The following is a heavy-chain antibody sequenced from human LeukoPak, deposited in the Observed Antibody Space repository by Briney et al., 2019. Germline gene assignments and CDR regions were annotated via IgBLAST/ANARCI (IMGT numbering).Heavy chain of an antibody. CDR3: AKDRRRRDFDY. V-gene: IGHV3-30*18. CDR1: GFTISSYG. J-gene: IGHJ4*02. CDR2: ISYDGSNK. Sequence: GGSLRLSCAASGFTISSYGMHWVRQAPGKGLEWVAVISYDGSNKYYADSVKGRFTISRDNSKNTLYLQMNSLRAEDTAVYYCAKDRRRRDFDYWGQGTLVTVSS.